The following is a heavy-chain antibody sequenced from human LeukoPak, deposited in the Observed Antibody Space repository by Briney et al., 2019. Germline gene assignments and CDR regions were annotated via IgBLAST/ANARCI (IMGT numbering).Heavy chain of an antibody. Sequence: SETLSLTCAVYGGSFSGYYWSWIRQPPGKGLEWIGEINHSGSTNYNPSLKSRVTISVDTSKNQFSLKLSSVTAADTAVYYRARLGISSHYYYYSMDVWGKGTTVTVSS. D-gene: IGHD2/OR15-2a*01. J-gene: IGHJ6*03. V-gene: IGHV4-34*01. CDR1: GGSFSGYY. CDR3: ARLGISSHYYYYSMDV. CDR2: INHSGST.